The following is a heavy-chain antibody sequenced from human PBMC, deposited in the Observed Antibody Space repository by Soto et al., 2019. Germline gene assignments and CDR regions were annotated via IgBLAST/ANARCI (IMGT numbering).Heavy chain of an antibody. V-gene: IGHV3-7*01. CDR3: GTDQWGGAFDI. J-gene: IGHJ3*02. D-gene: IGHD3-10*01. CDR1: GFTLSSYW. Sequence: PGGSLRLSCAASGFTLSSYWMAWVRQTPGEGLEFVANIREDGKEINYVDSVKGRFTISRDNAKNSLFLQMNSLRDDDTAVYYCGTDQWGGAFDIGGQGTMVTV. CDR2: IREDGKEI.